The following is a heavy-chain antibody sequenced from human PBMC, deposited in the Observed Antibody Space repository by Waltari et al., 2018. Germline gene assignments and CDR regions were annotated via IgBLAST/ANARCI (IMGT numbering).Heavy chain of an antibody. D-gene: IGHD4-4*01. CDR2: IENDGWTK. J-gene: IGHJ2*01. CDR1: GLSFSSYW. CDR3: ARVASNWHFDL. Sequence: EAQLVEYGCDFVQTGGSLRLSCAASGLSFSSYWMHWVRQVPGKGLVWVSRIENDGWTKIYADSVKGRFTISRNNAKNTVYLQMNSLRAEDMAIYYCARVASNWHFDLWGRGTLVTV. V-gene: IGHV3-74*01.